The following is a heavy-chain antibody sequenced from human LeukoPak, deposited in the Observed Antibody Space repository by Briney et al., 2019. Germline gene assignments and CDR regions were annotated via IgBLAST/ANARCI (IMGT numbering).Heavy chain of an antibody. CDR3: ANSAVESGSYPRTKYYFDY. Sequence: GGSLRLCGAASGLAFRNNAMSGVRQATGKGLEWVSAISGSGGSTYYADSVKGRFTISRDNSKNTLYLQMNSLRAEDTAVYYCANSAVESGSYPRTKYYFDYWGQGTLVTVSS. CDR2: ISGSGGST. V-gene: IGHV3-23*01. CDR1: GLAFRNNA. D-gene: IGHD1-26*01. J-gene: IGHJ4*02.